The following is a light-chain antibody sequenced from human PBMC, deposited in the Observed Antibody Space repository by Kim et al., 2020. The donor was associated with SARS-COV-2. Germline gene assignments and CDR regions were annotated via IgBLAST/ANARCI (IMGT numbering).Light chain of an antibody. V-gene: IGLV1-44*01. CDR2: FDN. CDR1: SSNIGSNT. CDR3: AAWDDSLNSPV. J-gene: IGLJ2*01. Sequence: GQRFTITCSGSSSNIGSNTGNWYQQLPRTAPKVVIYFDNLRPSGVTDRYSGSKSGTSASLAISGLQSEDEADYYCAAWDDSLNSPVFGEGTQLTVL.